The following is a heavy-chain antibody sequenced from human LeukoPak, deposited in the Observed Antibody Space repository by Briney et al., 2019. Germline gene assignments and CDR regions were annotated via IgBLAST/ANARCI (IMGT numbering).Heavy chain of an antibody. CDR2: IYYSGTT. V-gene: IGHV4-39*01. D-gene: IGHD6-13*01. CDR3: ARAPKKLRSSSWPQD. Sequence: KPSETLSLTCTGSGGSISSSRYYWGWIRQPPGKGLEWIGSIYYSGTTYYNPSLKSRVTISVDMSKNQFSLKLSSVTAADTAVYYCARAPKKLRSSSWPQDWGQGTLVTVSS. J-gene: IGHJ4*02. CDR1: GGSISSSRYY.